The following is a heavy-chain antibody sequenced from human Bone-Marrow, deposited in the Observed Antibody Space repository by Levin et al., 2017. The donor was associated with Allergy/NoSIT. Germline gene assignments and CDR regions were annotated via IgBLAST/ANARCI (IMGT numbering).Heavy chain of an antibody. D-gene: IGHD2-15*01. Sequence: SVKVSCKTSGYTFTSYNVYWVRQATGQGLEWMGYINPNSGNTGYAQKFQGRVTMTRNSSITTAYMELSGLTSEDTAMYYCARGDCYSGSCYGPDWFDPWGQGTQVTVSS. V-gene: IGHV1-8*01. J-gene: IGHJ5*02. CDR1: GYTFTSYN. CDR2: INPNSGNT. CDR3: ARGDCYSGSCYGPDWFDP.